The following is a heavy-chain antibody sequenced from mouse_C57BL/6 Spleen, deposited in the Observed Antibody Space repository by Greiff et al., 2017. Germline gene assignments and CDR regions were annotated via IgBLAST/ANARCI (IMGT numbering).Heavy chain of an antibody. CDR3: TRWEVITTVSPFAY. Sequence: VQLQQSGAELVRPGASVTLSCKASGYTFTDYEMHWVKQTPVHGLEWIGAIDPETGGTAYNQKFKGKAILTADKSSSTAYMELRILTSDDSAFYYCTRWEVITTVSPFAYWAQGTLVTVSA. J-gene: IGHJ3*01. V-gene: IGHV1-15*01. CDR2: IDPETGGT. D-gene: IGHD1-1*01. CDR1: GYTFTDYE.